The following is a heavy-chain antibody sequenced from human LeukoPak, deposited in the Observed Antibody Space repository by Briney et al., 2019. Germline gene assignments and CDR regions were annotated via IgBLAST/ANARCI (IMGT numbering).Heavy chain of an antibody. V-gene: IGHV3-48*02. CDR3: ARDPGYYGSGSQYFDY. Sequence: PGGSLRLSCAASGFTFSSYSMNWVRQAPGKGLEWVSYISSSSSTIYYADSVKGRFTISRDNAKNSLYLQMNSLRDEDTAVYYCARDPGYYGSGSQYFDYWGQGTLVTVSS. J-gene: IGHJ4*02. CDR1: GFTFSSYS. CDR2: ISSSSSTI. D-gene: IGHD3-10*01.